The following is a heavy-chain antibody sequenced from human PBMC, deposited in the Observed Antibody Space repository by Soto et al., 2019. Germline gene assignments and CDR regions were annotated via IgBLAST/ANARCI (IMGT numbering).Heavy chain of an antibody. D-gene: IGHD4-17*01. J-gene: IGHJ4*02. CDR1: GYTFTIYW. Sequence: PGESLKISCQVSGYTFTIYWIVGGRQMPGKGLEWMGIIYPSDSDTRYSPSFQGQVTISADQSINTAYLQWDSLKASDTAIYYCARPANTVADHFDLWGQGTPVTVSS. V-gene: IGHV5-51*01. CDR3: ARPANTVADHFDL. CDR2: IYPSDSDT.